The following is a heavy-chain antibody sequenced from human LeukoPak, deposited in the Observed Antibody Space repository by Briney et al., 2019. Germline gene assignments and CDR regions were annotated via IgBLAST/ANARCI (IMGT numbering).Heavy chain of an antibody. J-gene: IGHJ4*02. CDR3: ARLRIGYCSSTSCSPEYDY. D-gene: IGHD2-2*01. Sequence: SETLSLTCAVSGYSISSGYYRGWIRQPPGKGLEWIGSIYHSGSTYYNPSLKSRVTISVDTSKNQFSLKLSSVTAADTAVYYCARLRIGYCSSTSCSPEYDYWGQGTLVTVSS. V-gene: IGHV4-38-2*01. CDR1: GYSISSGYY. CDR2: IYHSGST.